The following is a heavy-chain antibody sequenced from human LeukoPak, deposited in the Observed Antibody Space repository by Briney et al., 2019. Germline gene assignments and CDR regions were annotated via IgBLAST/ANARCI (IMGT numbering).Heavy chain of an antibody. V-gene: IGHV3-7*04. Sequence: GSLRLSCSASGXTFSSYWMSWVRQAPGKGLEWVANIKQDGSEKYYVDSVKGRFTISRDNAKNSLYLQMNSLRAEDTAVYYCARDGYEGRDYWGQGTLVTVSS. CDR2: IKQDGSEK. J-gene: IGHJ4*02. D-gene: IGHD5-18*01. CDR1: GXTFSSYW. CDR3: ARDGYEGRDY.